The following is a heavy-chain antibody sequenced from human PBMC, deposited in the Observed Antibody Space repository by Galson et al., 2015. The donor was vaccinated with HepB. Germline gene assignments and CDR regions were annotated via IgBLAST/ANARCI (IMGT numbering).Heavy chain of an antibody. CDR1: GYTFTGYY. CDR3: ARAYQLLSSDY. D-gene: IGHD2-2*01. CDR2: INPNSDGT. V-gene: IGHV1-2*02. J-gene: IGHJ4*02. Sequence: SVKVSCKASGYTFTGYYMHWVRQAPGQGLEWMGWINPNSDGTNYAQKFQGRVTMTRDTSISTAYMELSRLRSDDTAVYYCARAYQLLSSDYWGQGTLVTVSS.